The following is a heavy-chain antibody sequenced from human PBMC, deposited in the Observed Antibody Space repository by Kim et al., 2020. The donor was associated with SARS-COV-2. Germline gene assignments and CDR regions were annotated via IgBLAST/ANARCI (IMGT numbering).Heavy chain of an antibody. CDR3: AKEAGPLSVGWFDP. CDR1: GGTFSSYA. Sequence: SVKVSCKASGGTFSSYAISWVRQAPGQGLEWMGGIIPIFGTANYAQKFQGRVMITADESTSTAYMELSSLRSEDTAVYYCAKEAGPLSVGWFDPWGQGTLVTVSS. V-gene: IGHV1-69*13. CDR2: IIPIFGTA. D-gene: IGHD6-13*01. J-gene: IGHJ5*02.